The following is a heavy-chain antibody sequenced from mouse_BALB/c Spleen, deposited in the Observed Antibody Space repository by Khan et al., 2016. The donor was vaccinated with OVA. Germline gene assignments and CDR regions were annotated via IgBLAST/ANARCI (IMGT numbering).Heavy chain of an antibody. CDR1: GYIFTDYL. Sequence: VQLKQSGPVLARPGASVRMSCKASGYIFTDYLMHWVKQRPGQGLEWIGSVYPGNTDTNYNQKFKDQAKLTAVPSATTAYMELSSLTDEDSAVYYGTRAGYGAFAYGGQGTLVPVSA. V-gene: IGHV1-5*01. CDR2: VYPGNTDT. CDR3: TRAGYGAFAY. D-gene: IGHD1-1*01. J-gene: IGHJ3*01.